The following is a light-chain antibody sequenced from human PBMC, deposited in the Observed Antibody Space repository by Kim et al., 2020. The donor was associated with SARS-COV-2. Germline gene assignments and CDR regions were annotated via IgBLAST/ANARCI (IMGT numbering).Light chain of an antibody. Sequence: QAVVTQETSLTVSPGGTVTLTCGSSTGPVTSGHYPYWFQQKPGQAPTTLIYDTDNKLSWTPVRFSGFLLGGKALLTLSGAQPEDEADYYCLLAYNGGRVFGGGTQLTVL. CDR3: LLAYNGGRV. CDR2: DTD. J-gene: IGLJ3*02. V-gene: IGLV7-46*01. CDR1: TGPVTSGHY.